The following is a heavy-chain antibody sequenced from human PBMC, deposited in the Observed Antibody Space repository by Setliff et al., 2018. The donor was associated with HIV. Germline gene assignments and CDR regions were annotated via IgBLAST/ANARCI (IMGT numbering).Heavy chain of an antibody. CDR1: GYTFTDYY. Sequence: GASVKVSCKASGYTFTDYYMHWVQQAPGKGLEWMGRVDPEDGETIYAEKFQGRVTITADTSTDTAYMELSSLRSEDTAVYYCGVGPEKIYYYYGMDVWGQGTTVTVSS. CDR2: VDPEDGET. D-gene: IGHD1-26*01. J-gene: IGHJ6*02. V-gene: IGHV1-69-2*01. CDR3: GVGPEKIYYYYGMDV.